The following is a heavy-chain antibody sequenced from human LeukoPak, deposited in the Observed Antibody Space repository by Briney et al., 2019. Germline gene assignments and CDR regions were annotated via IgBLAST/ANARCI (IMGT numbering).Heavy chain of an antibody. V-gene: IGHV3-66*01. Sequence: GGSLRLSCAASGFTFSSNAMNWVRQAPGKGLEWVSVIYSGGRTYYADSVKGRFTISRDNSKNTLYLQMNRLRAEDTAVYYCARGGEYYDSSGYALYYFDYWGPGTLVTVSS. CDR3: ARGGEYYDSSGYALYYFDY. J-gene: IGHJ4*02. D-gene: IGHD3-22*01. CDR2: IYSGGRT. CDR1: GFTFSSNA.